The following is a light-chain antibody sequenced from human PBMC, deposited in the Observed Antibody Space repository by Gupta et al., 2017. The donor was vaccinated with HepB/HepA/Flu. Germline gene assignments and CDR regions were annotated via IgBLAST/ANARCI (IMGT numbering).Light chain of an antibody. Sequence: DIVMTQSLLALPVTPGEPSFTSCMSGQGLLQSNGYNYLDWYLQKPGQTPQLLIYLGSNRASAVPDRFSGSGSVTDFTLKISRVEAEDVGVYYCRQALQTPRTFGQGTKMEIK. V-gene: IGKV2-28*01. CDR3: RQALQTPRT. CDR2: LGS. J-gene: IGKJ2*01. CDR1: QGLLQSNGYNY.